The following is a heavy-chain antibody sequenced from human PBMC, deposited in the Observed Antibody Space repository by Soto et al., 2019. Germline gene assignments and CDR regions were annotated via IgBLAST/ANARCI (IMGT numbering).Heavy chain of an antibody. CDR2: NYWDDDK. J-gene: IGHJ4*02. CDR1: GFSLSTSGVG. CDR3: AHSEGDYGDCHFDY. D-gene: IGHD4-17*01. Sequence: ASGPTLVNPTQTLTLTCTFSGFSLSTSGVGVGWIRQPPGKALEWLALNYWDDDKRYGPSLKSRLTITKDTSKNQVVPTMTNMDPVDTATYYCAHSEGDYGDCHFDYWGQGILVTVSS. V-gene: IGHV2-5*05.